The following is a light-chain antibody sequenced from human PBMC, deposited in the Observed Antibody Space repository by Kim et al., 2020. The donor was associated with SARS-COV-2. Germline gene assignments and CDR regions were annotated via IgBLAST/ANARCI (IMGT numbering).Light chain of an antibody. CDR1: SLRNYY. V-gene: IGLV3-19*01. CDR2: GEN. J-gene: IGLJ1*01. Sequence: SSELTQDPAVSVALGHTVRITCQGDSLRNYYASWYQQRPGQAPVLVIHGENNRPSGIPDRFSGSSSGNTASLTITWAQAEAEADYYCNSRDSSAPRYVFG. CDR3: NSRDSSAPRYV.